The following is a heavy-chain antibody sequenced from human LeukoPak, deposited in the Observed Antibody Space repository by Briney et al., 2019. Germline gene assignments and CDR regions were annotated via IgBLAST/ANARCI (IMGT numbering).Heavy chain of an antibody. CDR3: ARRYCSSTSCLFDY. Sequence: GGSLRLSCAASGFTFSSYGMNWVRQAPGKGLEWVAYISSSASTLYYADSVKGRFTISRDNAKNSLYLQMNSLRAEDTAVYYCARRYCSSTSCLFDYWGQGTLVTVSS. D-gene: IGHD2-2*01. J-gene: IGHJ4*02. CDR2: ISSSASTL. V-gene: IGHV3-48*03. CDR1: GFTFSSYG.